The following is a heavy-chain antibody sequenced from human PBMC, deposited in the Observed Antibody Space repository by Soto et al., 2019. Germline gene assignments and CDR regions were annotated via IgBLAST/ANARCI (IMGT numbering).Heavy chain of an antibody. J-gene: IGHJ6*03. CDR2: IIPVLGMA. Sequence: QVQLVQSGAEMKKPGSSVKVSCQASGDIFDSLTINWVRQAPGQGLEWMGRIIPVLGMANYAQKFQGRVTIIADKSTSTVYMELSSLTSADTAVDYCARELGGYDYLYYYYYMDVWGEGTTVTVSS. V-gene: IGHV1-69*08. CDR1: GDIFDSLT. D-gene: IGHD5-12*01. CDR3: ARELGGYDYLYYYYYMDV.